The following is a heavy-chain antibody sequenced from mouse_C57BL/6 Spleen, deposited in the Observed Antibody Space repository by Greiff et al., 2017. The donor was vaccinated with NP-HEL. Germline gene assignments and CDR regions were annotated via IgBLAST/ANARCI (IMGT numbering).Heavy chain of an antibody. CDR2: INPSTGGT. CDR3: ARSSYYYGSSYYFDY. J-gene: IGHJ2*01. V-gene: IGHV1-42*01. Sequence: VHVKQSGPELVKPGASVKISCKASGYSFTGYYMNWVKQSPEKSLEWIGEINPSTGGTTYNQKFKAKATLTVDKSSSTAYMQLKSLTSEDSAVYYCARSSYYYGSSYYFDYWGQGTTLTVSS. CDR1: GYSFTGYY. D-gene: IGHD1-1*01.